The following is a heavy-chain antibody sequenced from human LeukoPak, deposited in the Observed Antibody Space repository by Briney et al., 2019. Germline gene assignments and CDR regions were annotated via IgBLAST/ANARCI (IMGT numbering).Heavy chain of an antibody. CDR1: GGSISSNSYY. CDR2: IYYSEYT. J-gene: IGHJ4*02. D-gene: IGHD3-22*01. V-gene: IGHV4-39*01. CDR3: ARSDDSSGYYDYFDY. Sequence: SGTLSLTCTVSGGSISSNSYYWGWIRQSPGKGLEWIGTIYYSEYTYYSPSLKSRVTISRDTSKNQFSLELSSVTAADTAVYYCARSDDSSGYYDYFDYWGQGTLVTVSS.